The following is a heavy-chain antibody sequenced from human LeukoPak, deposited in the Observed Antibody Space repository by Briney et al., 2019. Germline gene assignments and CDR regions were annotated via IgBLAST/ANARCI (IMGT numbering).Heavy chain of an antibody. V-gene: IGHV1-2*06. J-gene: IGHJ4*02. Sequence: ASVKVSCTASGYTFTSYYMHWVRQAAGQGLEWMGRIYPNSGGTNYAQKFQGRVTMTRDTYTSTAHMELSRMRSDDTAVFYCASLGGSRRYGIPELDHWGQGTLVTVSS. CDR2: IYPNSGGT. CDR3: ASLGGSRRYGIPELDH. CDR1: GYTFTSYY. D-gene: IGHD2-8*01.